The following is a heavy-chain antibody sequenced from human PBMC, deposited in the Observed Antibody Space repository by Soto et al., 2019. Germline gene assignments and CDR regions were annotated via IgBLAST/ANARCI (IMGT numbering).Heavy chain of an antibody. CDR1: GFTFSSYD. J-gene: IGHJ4*02. CDR2: IGTAGDT. D-gene: IGHD6-6*01. V-gene: IGHV3-13*01. CDR3: ARVDSSSGAFDY. Sequence: GGSLRLSCAASGFTFSSYDMHWVRQATGKGLEWVSAIGTAGDTYYPGSVKGRFTISRENAKNSLYLQMNSLRAGDTAVYYCARVDSSSGAFDYWGQGTLVTVSS.